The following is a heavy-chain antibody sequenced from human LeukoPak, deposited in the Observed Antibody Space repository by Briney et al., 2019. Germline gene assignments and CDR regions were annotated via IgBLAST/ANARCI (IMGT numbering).Heavy chain of an antibody. V-gene: IGHV4-59*01. CDR1: GGSISSYY. CDR3: ARESVPAGWNWIDP. Sequence: LETLSLTCTVSGGSISSYYWSWIRQPPGKGLEWIGYIYYSGSTNYNPSLKSRVTISVDTSKNQFSLKLSSVTAADTAVYYCARESVPAGWNWIDPWGQGTLVTVSS. CDR2: IYYSGST. J-gene: IGHJ5*02. D-gene: IGHD2-2*01.